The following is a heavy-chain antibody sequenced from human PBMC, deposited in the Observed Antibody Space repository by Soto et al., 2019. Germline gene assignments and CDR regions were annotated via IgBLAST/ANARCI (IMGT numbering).Heavy chain of an antibody. CDR2: INPSGGST. D-gene: IGHD2-2*01. CDR3: ASGLGDCSSTSCYFGYSDY. Sequence: QVQLVQSGAEVKKPGASVKVSCKASGYTFTRYYMQWVRQAPGQGLEWMGIINPSGGSTSFAQKFQSRVTMTRDTSTSTVYMELSSLRSEDTAVYYCASGLGDCSSTSCYFGYSDYWGQGTLVTVSS. J-gene: IGHJ4*02. CDR1: GYTFTRYY. V-gene: IGHV1-46*03.